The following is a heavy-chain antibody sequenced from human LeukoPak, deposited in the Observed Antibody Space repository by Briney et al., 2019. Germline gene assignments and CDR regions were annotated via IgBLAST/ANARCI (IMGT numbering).Heavy chain of an antibody. V-gene: IGHV1-18*01. J-gene: IGHJ4*02. Sequence: ASVKVSCKASGYTFNNYGITWVRQAPRQGLEWMGWISAYSGNTNYAQKLQGRVTMTTDTSTSTTYMELRSLRSDDTAIYYCAPPNAMGLPFDYWGQGTLVTVSS. D-gene: IGHD3-16*01. CDR2: ISAYSGNT. CDR3: APPNAMGLPFDY. CDR1: GYTFNNYG.